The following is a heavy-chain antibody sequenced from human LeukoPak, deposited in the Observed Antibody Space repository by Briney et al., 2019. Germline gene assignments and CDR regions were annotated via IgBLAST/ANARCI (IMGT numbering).Heavy chain of an antibody. Sequence: ASVKVSCKASGYTFTGYYMHWVRQAPGQGLEWMGCINPNSGGTNYAQKFQGRVTMTRDTSISTAYMELSRLTSDDTAVFYCARGPQYSSDWHFHRVIDYWGQGTLVTVSS. D-gene: IGHD6-19*01. CDR3: ARGPQYSSDWHFHRVIDY. CDR2: INPNSGGT. V-gene: IGHV1-2*02. J-gene: IGHJ4*02. CDR1: GYTFTGYY.